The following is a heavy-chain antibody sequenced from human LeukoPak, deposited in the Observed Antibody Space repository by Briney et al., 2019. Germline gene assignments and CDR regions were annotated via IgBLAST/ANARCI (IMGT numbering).Heavy chain of an antibody. CDR1: GFTFRTYA. V-gene: IGHV3-23*01. J-gene: IGHJ4*02. CDR3: ATTVTLDF. D-gene: IGHD1-1*01. Sequence: GGSLRLSCAASGFTFRTYAMSRVRQAPGKGLEWVSVITGTGGGGNKTYYADSVRGRFSISRDDSKNVLFLQMNDLRVDDTAVYFCATTVTLDFWGQGTRVLVSS. CDR2: ITGTGGGGNKT.